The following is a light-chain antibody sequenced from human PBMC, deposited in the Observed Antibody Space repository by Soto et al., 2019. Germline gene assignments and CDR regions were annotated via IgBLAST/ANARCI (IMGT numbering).Light chain of an antibody. V-gene: IGKV3-11*01. CDR2: DAS. CDR1: QDVGNY. Sequence: EVVLTQSPATLSLSPGERATLSCRASQDVGNYLAWYQQKPGQAPRLLIFDASTRATGIPARFIGSGSGTDFSLTISSLEPEDFAVYYCHQRYNWPPITFGQGTRLHIK. J-gene: IGKJ5*01. CDR3: HQRYNWPPIT.